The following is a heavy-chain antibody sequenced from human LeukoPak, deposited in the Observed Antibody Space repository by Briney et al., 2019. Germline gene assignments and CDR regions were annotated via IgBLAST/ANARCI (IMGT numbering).Heavy chain of an antibody. CDR3: ARGTKYYYDSSGYYFGY. D-gene: IGHD3-22*01. Sequence: SVKVSCKASGGTFSSYAISWVRQAPGRGLEWMGGIIPIFGTANYAQKFQGRVTITADESTSTAYMELSSLRSEDTAVYYCARGTKYYYDSSGYYFGYWGQGTLVTVSS. CDR2: IIPIFGTA. V-gene: IGHV1-69*13. J-gene: IGHJ4*02. CDR1: GGTFSSYA.